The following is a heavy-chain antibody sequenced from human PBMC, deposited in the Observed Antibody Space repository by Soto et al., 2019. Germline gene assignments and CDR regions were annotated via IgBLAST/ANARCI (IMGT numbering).Heavy chain of an antibody. V-gene: IGHV4-59*01. J-gene: IGHJ3*02. D-gene: IGHD2-15*01. CDR3: ATSISLGYCSGGSCWPNDAFDI. CDR1: GGSISSYY. CDR2: IYYSGST. Sequence: SETLSLTCTVSGGSISSYYWSWIRQPPGKGLEWIGYIYYSGSTNYNPSLKGRVTISVDTSKNQFSLKLSSVTAADTAVYYCATSISLGYCSGGSCWPNDAFDIWGQGTMVTVSS.